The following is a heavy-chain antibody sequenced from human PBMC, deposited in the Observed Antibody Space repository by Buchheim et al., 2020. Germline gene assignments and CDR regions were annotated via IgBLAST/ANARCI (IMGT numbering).Heavy chain of an antibody. D-gene: IGHD3-22*01. V-gene: IGHV4-61*01. CDR1: GGSVSSGSYY. J-gene: IGHJ4*02. Sequence: QVQLQESGPGLVKPSETLSLTCTVSGGSVSSGSYYWSWIRQPPGKGLEWIGYIYYSGSTNYNPSPNSRVTISVDTSKNQFPLKLSSVTAADTAVYYCARVYYYDSSGYPFDYWGQGTL. CDR2: IYYSGST. CDR3: ARVYYYDSSGYPFDY.